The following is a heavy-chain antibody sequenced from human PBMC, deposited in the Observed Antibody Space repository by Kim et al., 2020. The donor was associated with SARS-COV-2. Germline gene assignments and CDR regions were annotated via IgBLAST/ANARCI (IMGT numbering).Heavy chain of an antibody. J-gene: IGHJ4*02. V-gene: IGHV4-39*01. CDR1: GGSISSSSYY. D-gene: IGHD3-22*01. CDR3: ARRSGPYDSSDY. Sequence: SETLSLTCTVSGGSISSSSYYWGWIRQPPGKGLEWIGSIYYSGSTYYNPSLKSRVTISVDTSKNQFSLKLSSVTAADTAVYYCARRSGPYDSSDYWGQGTLVTVSS. CDR2: IYYSGST.